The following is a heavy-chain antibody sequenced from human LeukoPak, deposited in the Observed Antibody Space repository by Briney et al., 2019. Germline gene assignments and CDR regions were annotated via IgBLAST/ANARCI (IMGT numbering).Heavy chain of an antibody. CDR2: ISTSGHTT. CDR1: GLTFSSYE. V-gene: IGHV3-48*03. D-gene: IGHD2-15*01. Sequence: PGGSLRLSCAVSGLTFSSYEMNWGRQAPGKGLEWVSYISTSGHTTYYTDSLKGRFTISRANAKNSLFLQMNSLRAEDTAVYYCARAGGGYWFDPWGQGTLVTVSS. J-gene: IGHJ5*02. CDR3: ARAGGGYWFDP.